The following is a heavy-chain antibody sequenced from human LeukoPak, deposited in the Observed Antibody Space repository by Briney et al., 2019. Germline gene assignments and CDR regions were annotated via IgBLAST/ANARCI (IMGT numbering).Heavy chain of an antibody. J-gene: IGHJ4*02. CDR1: GFTFSSYG. D-gene: IGHD2-8*01. CDR2: ISYDGSNK. Sequence: GGSLRLCCAASGFTFSSYGMHWVRQAPGKGLGWVAVISYDGSNKYYADSVKGRFTISRDNSKNTLYLQMNSLRAEDTAVYYCAKDLIRALSGLDYWGQGTLVTVSS. CDR3: AKDLIRALSGLDY. V-gene: IGHV3-30*18.